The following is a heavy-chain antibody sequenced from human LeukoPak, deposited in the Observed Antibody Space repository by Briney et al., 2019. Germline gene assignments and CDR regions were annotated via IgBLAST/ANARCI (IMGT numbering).Heavy chain of an antibody. J-gene: IGHJ4*02. CDR2: INPNSGDT. Sequence: GASVKVSCKASDYTFTEYYMHWVRQAPGQGLEWMGWINPNSGDTNYAQKFQGRVTMTRDPSISTAYMALTRLRSDDTTVYYCARDAWLVGTTNLYYFDYWGQGTLVTVSS. V-gene: IGHV1-2*02. CDR1: DYTFTEYY. D-gene: IGHD1-26*01. CDR3: ARDAWLVGTTNLYYFDY.